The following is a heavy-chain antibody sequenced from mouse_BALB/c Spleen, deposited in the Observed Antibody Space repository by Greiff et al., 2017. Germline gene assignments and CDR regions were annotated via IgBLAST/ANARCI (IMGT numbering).Heavy chain of an antibody. Sequence: VQLQQSGTVLARPGASVKMSCKASGYTFTSYWMHWVKQRPGQGLEWIGAIYPGNSDTSYNQKFKGKAKLTAVTSTSTAYMELSSLTNEDSAVYYCTAPFYYDYAAWFAYWGKGTLVTVSA. V-gene: IGHV1-5*01. D-gene: IGHD2-4*01. J-gene: IGHJ3*01. CDR2: IYPGNSDT. CDR1: GYTFTSYW. CDR3: TAPFYYDYAAWFAY.